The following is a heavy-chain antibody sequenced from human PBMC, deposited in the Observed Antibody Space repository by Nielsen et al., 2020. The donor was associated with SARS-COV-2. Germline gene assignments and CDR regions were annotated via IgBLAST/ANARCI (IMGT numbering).Heavy chain of an antibody. CDR3: ARGHPSAMGHVDY. V-gene: IGHV1-2*06. Sequence: ASVKVSCKVSGYTLTELSMHWVRQAPGKGLEWMGRINPNSGGTNYAQKFQGRVTMTRDTSISTAYMELSRLRSDDTAVYYCARGHPSAMGHVDYWGQGTLVTVSS. J-gene: IGHJ4*02. CDR1: GYTLTELS. CDR2: INPNSGGT. D-gene: IGHD5-18*01.